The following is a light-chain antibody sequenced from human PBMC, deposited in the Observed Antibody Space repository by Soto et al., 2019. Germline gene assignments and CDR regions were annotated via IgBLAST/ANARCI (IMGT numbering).Light chain of an antibody. J-gene: IGKJ4*01. Sequence: EIVLTQSPGTLSVSPGERATLSCRASQSVSSNLAWYQQKPGQAPRLLIYGASTRATGIPARFSGSGSGTDFTLSISRLEPEDFAVYYCQQYASSPLLTFGGGTKVDIK. CDR2: GAS. CDR3: QQYASSPLLT. V-gene: IGKV3-20*01. CDR1: QSVSSN.